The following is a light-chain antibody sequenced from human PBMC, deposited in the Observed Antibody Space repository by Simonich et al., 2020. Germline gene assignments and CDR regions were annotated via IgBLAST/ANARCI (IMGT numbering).Light chain of an antibody. Sequence: DVVMTQSPLSLPVTLGQPASISCRSSQSLVHSDGNTYLNWFQQRPGQSPRRLIYKVSTRDSGVPDRFSGRGSGTDFTLKISRVEAEDVGVYYCMQALQTPPTFGPGTKVDIK. CDR1: QSLVHSDGNTY. J-gene: IGKJ3*01. CDR3: MQALQTPPT. V-gene: IGKV2-30*02. CDR2: KVS.